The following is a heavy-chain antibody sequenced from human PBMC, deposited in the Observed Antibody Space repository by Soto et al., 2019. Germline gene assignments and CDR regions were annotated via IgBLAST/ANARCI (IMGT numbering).Heavy chain of an antibody. CDR3: ARDMYYDFWSGLFDY. J-gene: IGHJ4*02. V-gene: IGHV1-46*01. CDR2: INPSGGST. D-gene: IGHD3-3*01. CDR1: GYTFTSYY. Sequence: WASVKVSCKASGYTFTSYYMHWVRQAPGQGLEWMGIINPSGGSTSYAQKFQGRVTMTRDTSTSTVYMELSSLRSEDTAVYYCARDMYYDFWSGLFDYWGQGTLVTVSS.